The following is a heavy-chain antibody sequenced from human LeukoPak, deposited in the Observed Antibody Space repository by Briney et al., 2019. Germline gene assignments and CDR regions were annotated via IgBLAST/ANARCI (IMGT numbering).Heavy chain of an antibody. CDR2: LNSDGSST. Sequence: GGSLRLSCAASGFTFSNYWMHWVRQAPGKGLVWVSRLNSDGSSTRYADSVKGRFTISRDNAKNTLYLQMSSLRAEDTAVYYCARAPRYSSGWYFDYWGQGTLVTVSS. CDR1: GFTFSNYW. D-gene: IGHD6-19*01. V-gene: IGHV3-74*01. CDR3: ARAPRYSSGWYFDY. J-gene: IGHJ4*02.